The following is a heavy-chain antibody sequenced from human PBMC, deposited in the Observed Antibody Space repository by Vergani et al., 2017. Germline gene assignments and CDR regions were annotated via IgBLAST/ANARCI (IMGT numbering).Heavy chain of an antibody. CDR3: ARDVRFGVVIAPGYYHYGMDV. CDR1: GFTVSSNY. D-gene: IGHD3-3*01. V-gene: IGHV3-53*02. CDR2: IYSGGST. Sequence: EVQLVETGGGLIQPGGSLRLSCAASGFTVSSNYMSWVRQAPGKGLEWVSVIYSGGSTYYADSVKGRFTISRDNSKNTLYLQMNSLRAEDTAVYYCARDVRFGVVIAPGYYHYGMDVWGQGTTVTVSS. J-gene: IGHJ6*02.